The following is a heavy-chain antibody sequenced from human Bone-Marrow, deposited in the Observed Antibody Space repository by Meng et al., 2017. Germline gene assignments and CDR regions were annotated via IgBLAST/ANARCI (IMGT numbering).Heavy chain of an antibody. Sequence: ASVKVSCKASGYTFTSYGISWVRQAPGQGLEWMGWISAYNGNTNYAQKLQGRVTMTTDTSTSTAYMELRSLRSDDTAVYYCARGSLLRYFDWFPPGDAFDIWGQGTMVTVSS. D-gene: IGHD3-9*01. V-gene: IGHV1-18*01. CDR3: ARGSLLRYFDWFPPGDAFDI. CDR1: GYTFTSYG. J-gene: IGHJ3*02. CDR2: ISAYNGNT.